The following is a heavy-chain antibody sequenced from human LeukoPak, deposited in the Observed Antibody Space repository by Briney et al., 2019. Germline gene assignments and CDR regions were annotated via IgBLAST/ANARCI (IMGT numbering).Heavy chain of an antibody. CDR3: GKTAVGYSSGQKPAWPVDF. CDR2: IFGSGGSP. V-gene: IGHV3-23*01. D-gene: IGHD5-18*01. J-gene: IGHJ4*02. CDR1: GFTFGSHA. Sequence: PGGSLRLSCEASGFTFGSHAWYWVRQPPGKGLEWVAGIFGSGGSPHYADSVKGRFTISRDNSRNMVYLQLNGERDDHTAVYYCGKTAVGYSSGQKPAWPVDFWGQGGLVTVSS.